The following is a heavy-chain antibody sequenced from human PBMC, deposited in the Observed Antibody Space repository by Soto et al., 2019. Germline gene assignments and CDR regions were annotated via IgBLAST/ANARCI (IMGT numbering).Heavy chain of an antibody. V-gene: IGHV6-1*01. CDR3: ARLPGIVVVPAAILYGMDA. CDR1: GDSVSSNSAA. D-gene: IGHD2-2*01. CDR2: TYYRSKWYN. J-gene: IGHJ6*02. Sequence: SQTLSLTCAISGDSVSSNSAAWNWIRQSPSRGLEWLGRTYYRSKWYNDYAVSVKSRITINPDTSKNQFSLQLNSVTPEDTAVYYCARLPGIVVVPAAILYGMDAWGQRTTVTVSS.